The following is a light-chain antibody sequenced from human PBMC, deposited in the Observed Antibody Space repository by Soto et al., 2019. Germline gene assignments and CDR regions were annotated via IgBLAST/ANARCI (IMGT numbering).Light chain of an antibody. J-gene: IGKJ4*01. CDR2: GAS. V-gene: IGKV3-15*01. Sequence: EIVMTQSPAALSVSPGERATLSCRASQSVSSNLAWSQQKPGQAPRLLIYGASTMATGIPARFSGSGSGTEFTLTISSLQSEDFAVYFCQQYDDWLRLTFGGGTKVDIK. CDR3: QQYDDWLRLT. CDR1: QSVSSN.